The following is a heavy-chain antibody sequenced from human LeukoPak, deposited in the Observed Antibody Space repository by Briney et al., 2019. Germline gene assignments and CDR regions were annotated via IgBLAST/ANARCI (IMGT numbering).Heavy chain of an antibody. J-gene: IGHJ4*02. CDR3: ASCEVAGTGVDY. CDR2: IYTSGST. D-gene: IGHD6-19*01. V-gene: IGHV4-61*02. CDR1: GGSISSGSYY. Sequence: SETLSLTCTVPGGSISSGSYYWSWIRQPAGKGLEWIGRIYTSGSTNYNPSLKSRVTISVDTSKNQFSLKLSSVTAADTAVYYCASCEVAGTGVDYWGQGTLVTVSS.